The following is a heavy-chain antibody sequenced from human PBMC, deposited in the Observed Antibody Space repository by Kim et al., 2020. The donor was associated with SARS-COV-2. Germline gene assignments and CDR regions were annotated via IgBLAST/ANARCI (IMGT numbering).Heavy chain of an antibody. CDR3: ARQEYSYGYAFDI. CDR1: GYTFTSYD. D-gene: IGHD5-18*01. CDR2: MNPNSGNT. J-gene: IGHJ3*02. Sequence: ASVKVSCKASGYTFTSYDINWVRQATGQGLEWMGWMNPNSGNTGYAQKFQGRVTMTRNTSISTAYMELSSLRSEDTAVYYCARQEYSYGYAFDIWGQGTMVTVSS. V-gene: IGHV1-8*01.